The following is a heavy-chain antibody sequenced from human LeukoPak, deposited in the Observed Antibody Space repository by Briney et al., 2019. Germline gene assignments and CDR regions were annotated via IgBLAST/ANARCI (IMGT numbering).Heavy chain of an antibody. CDR1: GFTFSSHV. Sequence: GGSLRLSCAASGFTFSSHVMSWVRQAPGKGLEWVSGISDSGGTTYYTDSVKGRFTISRHNSKNTLYPQMNSLRAEDTAVYFCAKIHFFDSGSPDYWGQGTLDTVSS. J-gene: IGHJ4*02. V-gene: IGHV3-23*01. CDR2: ISDSGGTT. CDR3: AKIHFFDSGSPDY. D-gene: IGHD3-10*01.